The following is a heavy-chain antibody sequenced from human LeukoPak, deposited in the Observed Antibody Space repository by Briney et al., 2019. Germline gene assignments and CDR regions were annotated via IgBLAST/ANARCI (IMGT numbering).Heavy chain of an antibody. Sequence: GGSLRLSCGASGFTISGYWMSWVRQSPGKGLEWVANIKQDGSEKYYVDSVKCRFTFSRDNSKNSLYLQMNSLRADDTAIYYCARGSGTYCRSSTCYPGYFDYWGQGTLVTVSS. CDR3: ARGSGTYCRSSTCYPGYFDY. V-gene: IGHV3-7*01. CDR1: GFTISGYW. J-gene: IGHJ4*02. CDR2: IKQDGSEK. D-gene: IGHD2-2*01.